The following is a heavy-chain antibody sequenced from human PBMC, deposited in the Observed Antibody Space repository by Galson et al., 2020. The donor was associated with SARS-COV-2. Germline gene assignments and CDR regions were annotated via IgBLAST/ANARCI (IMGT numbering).Heavy chain of an antibody. D-gene: IGHD5-18*01. CDR3: AKLTWIRVEFDY. J-gene: IGHJ4*02. V-gene: IGHV4-39*01. CDR2: IYYSGST. Sequence: SETLSLTCTVSGGSISSSSYYWGWIRQPPGKGLEWIGSIYYSGSTYYNPSLKSPVTISLDTSKNQFSLKLSSVTAAATAVYYCAKLTWIRVEFDYWGQGTLVTVSS. CDR1: GGSISSSSYY.